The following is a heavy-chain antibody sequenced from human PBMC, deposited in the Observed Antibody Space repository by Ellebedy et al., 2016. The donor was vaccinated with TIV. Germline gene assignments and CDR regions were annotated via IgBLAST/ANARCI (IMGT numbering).Heavy chain of an antibody. CDR1: GFTFSSYN. Sequence: PGGSLRLSCAASGFTFSSYNMNRVRQAPGKGLEWVSHISTSGYTKYYAKSVKGRFTISRDNAKNSLYLQMNSLRDEDTAVYYCARDPADYWGQGTLVTVSS. CDR3: ARDPADY. J-gene: IGHJ4*02. CDR2: ISTSGYTK. V-gene: IGHV3-48*02.